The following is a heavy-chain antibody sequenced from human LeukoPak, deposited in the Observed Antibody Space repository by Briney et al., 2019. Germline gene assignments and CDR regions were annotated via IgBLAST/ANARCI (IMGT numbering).Heavy chain of an antibody. V-gene: IGHV6-1*01. CDR2: TYYRSKWYN. CDR3: ARDFCSSSNCPNNWIDP. CDR1: GDSVSSNSAA. D-gene: IGHD2-2*01. Sequence: SQTLSLTCAISGDSVSSNSAAWNWIRQSPSRGLEWLGRTYYRSKWYNNYAISVKSRITINPDTSKNQFSLQLNSVTPEDTAVYYCARDFCSSSNCPNNWIDPWGQGTLVTVSS. J-gene: IGHJ5*02.